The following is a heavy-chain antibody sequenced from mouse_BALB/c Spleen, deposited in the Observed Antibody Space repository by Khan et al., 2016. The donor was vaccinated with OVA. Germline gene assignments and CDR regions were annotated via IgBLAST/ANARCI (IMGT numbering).Heavy chain of an antibody. CDR3: ARTLRLRGYYAMDY. J-gene: IGHJ4*01. V-gene: IGHV2-2*02. CDR1: GFSLTSYG. CDR2: IWSGGST. D-gene: IGHD1-2*01. Sequence: VQLQQSGPGLVQPSQSLSITCTVSGFSLTSYGVHWVRQSPGKGLEWLGVIWSGGSTDYNAAFISRLSISKDNSKSQVFFKMNSLQANDTAIYYWARTLRLRGYYAMDYWGQGTSVTVSS.